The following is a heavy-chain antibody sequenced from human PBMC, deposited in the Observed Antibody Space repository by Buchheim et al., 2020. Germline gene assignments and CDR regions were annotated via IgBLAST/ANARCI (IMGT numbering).Heavy chain of an antibody. D-gene: IGHD3-10*01. CDR3: AKPAYRSGSGWDYYYYYGMDV. J-gene: IGHJ6*02. V-gene: IGHV3-23*01. CDR1: GFTFSSYA. Sequence: EVQLLESGGGLVQPGGSLRLSCAASGFTFSSYAMSWVRQAPGKGLEWVSAISGSGGSTYYADSVKGRFTISRDNSKNTLYLQMNSLRAEDTAVYYCAKPAYRSGSGWDYYYYYGMDVWGQGTT. CDR2: ISGSGGST.